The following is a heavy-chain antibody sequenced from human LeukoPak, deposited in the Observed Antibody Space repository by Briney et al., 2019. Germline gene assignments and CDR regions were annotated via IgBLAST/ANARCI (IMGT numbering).Heavy chain of an antibody. J-gene: IGHJ4*02. V-gene: IGHV1-2*02. CDR2: INPNSGGT. CDR1: GYTFTGYY. CDR3: AKISGFYGNYYFDY. D-gene: IGHD2/OR15-2a*01. Sequence: ASVEVSCKASGYTFTGYYMHWVRQAPGQGLEWMGWINPNSGGTNYAQKFQGRVTMTRDTSISAAYMELSRLKSDDTAVYYCAKISGFYGNYYFDYWGQGTLVTVPS.